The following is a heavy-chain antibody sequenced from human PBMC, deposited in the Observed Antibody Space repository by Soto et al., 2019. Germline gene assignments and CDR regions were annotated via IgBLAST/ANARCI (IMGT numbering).Heavy chain of an antibody. V-gene: IGHV1-18*01. J-gene: IGHJ5*02. CDR1: GYTFTSYG. D-gene: IGHD3-10*01. CDR3: ARVPLYGSGSFWFDP. Sequence: ASVKVSCKASGYTFTSYGISWVRQAPGQGLEWMGWISAYNGNTNYAQKLQGRVTMTTDTSTSTAYMELRSLRSDDTAVYYCARVPLYGSGSFWFDPWGQGTLVTVSS. CDR2: ISAYNGNT.